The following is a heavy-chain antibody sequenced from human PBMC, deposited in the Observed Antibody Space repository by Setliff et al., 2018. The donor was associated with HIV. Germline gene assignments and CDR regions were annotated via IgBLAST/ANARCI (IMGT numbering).Heavy chain of an antibody. CDR2: INGDGSST. V-gene: IGHV3-74*01. Sequence: PGESLRLSCAASGFTFSSYWMHWVRQAPGKGLVWVSRINGDGSSTTYADSVKGRFTISRDNAKNTLYLQMNSLRAEDTAVYYCARGGSYSHGAFDIRGQGTMVTVSS. J-gene: IGHJ3*02. CDR1: GFTFSSYW. D-gene: IGHD1-26*01. CDR3: ARGGSYSHGAFDI.